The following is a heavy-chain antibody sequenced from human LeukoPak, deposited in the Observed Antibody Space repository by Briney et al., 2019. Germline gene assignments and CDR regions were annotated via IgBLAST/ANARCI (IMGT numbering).Heavy chain of an antibody. CDR1: GGTFSNYA. Sequence: SVNVSFKSSGGTFSNYAISWVRQPPGQGLEWMGGIILIFGTANYAQKFQCRVTITADESTSTAYMELSSLRSEDTAVYYCASEIWSGYYFDYWGQGTLVTVSS. CDR2: IILIFGTA. CDR3: ASEIWSGYYFDY. D-gene: IGHD3-3*01. V-gene: IGHV1-69*01. J-gene: IGHJ4*02.